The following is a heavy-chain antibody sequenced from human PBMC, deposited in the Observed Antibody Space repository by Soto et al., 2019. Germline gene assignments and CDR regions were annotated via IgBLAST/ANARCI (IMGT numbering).Heavy chain of an antibody. Sequence: ASVKVSCKASGYTFTGYYMHWVRQAPGQGLEWMGWINPNSGGTNYAQKFQGWVTMTRDTSISTAYMELSRLRSDDTAVYYCARVRKTWEGKDSYGMDVWGQGTTVTVSS. V-gene: IGHV1-2*04. CDR3: ARVRKTWEGKDSYGMDV. J-gene: IGHJ6*02. CDR1: GYTFTGYY. CDR2: INPNSGGT. D-gene: IGHD1-26*01.